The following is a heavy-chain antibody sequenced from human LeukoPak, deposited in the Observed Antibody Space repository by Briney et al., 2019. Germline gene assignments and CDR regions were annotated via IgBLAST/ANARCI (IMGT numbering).Heavy chain of an antibody. CDR1: GGTFSSYA. D-gene: IGHD2-15*01. J-gene: IGHJ6*03. V-gene: IGHV1-69*05. CDR2: IIPIFGTA. CDR3: ARDRHPGPRIYDYYYYMDV. Sequence: GASVKVSCKASGGTFSSYAISWVRQAPGQGLEWMGGIIPIFGTANYAQKFQGRVTITTDESTSTAYMELSSPRSEDTAVYYCARDRHPGPRIYDYYYYMDVWGKGTTVTVS.